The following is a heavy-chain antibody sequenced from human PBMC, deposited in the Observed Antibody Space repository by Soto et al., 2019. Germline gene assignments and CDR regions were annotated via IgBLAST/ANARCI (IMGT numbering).Heavy chain of an antibody. CDR2: IIPIFGTA. J-gene: IGHJ6*02. Sequence: SVKVSCKASGGTFSSYAISWVRQAPGQGLEWMGGIIPIFGTANYAQKFQGRVAITADESTSTAYMELSSLRSEDTAVYYCARGTIFGVVTTAHGMDVWGQGTTVTVSS. D-gene: IGHD3-3*01. CDR1: GGTFSSYA. CDR3: ARGTIFGVVTTAHGMDV. V-gene: IGHV1-69*13.